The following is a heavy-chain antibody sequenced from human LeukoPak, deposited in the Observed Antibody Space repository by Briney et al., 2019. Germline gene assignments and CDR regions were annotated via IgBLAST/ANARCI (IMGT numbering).Heavy chain of an antibody. Sequence: SVKVSCKASGGTFSSYAISWVRQAPGQGLEWMGGIIPIFGTANYAQKFQGRVAITADESTSTAYMELSSLRSEDTAVYYCARDSSRGYSGYESDYWGQGTLVTVSS. D-gene: IGHD5-12*01. V-gene: IGHV1-69*01. CDR1: GGTFSSYA. CDR3: ARDSSRGYSGYESDY. J-gene: IGHJ4*02. CDR2: IIPIFGTA.